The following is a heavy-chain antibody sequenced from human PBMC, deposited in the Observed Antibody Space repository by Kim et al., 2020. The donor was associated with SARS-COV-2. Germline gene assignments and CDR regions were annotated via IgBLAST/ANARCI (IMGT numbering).Heavy chain of an antibody. CDR2: ISGSGDII. J-gene: IGHJ4*02. CDR1: GFTLSSYA. Sequence: GGSLRLSCAASGFTLSSYAMSWVRQAPGKGLEWVSGISGSGDIIKYAGSVKGRFTISRDIYKNTLYLQMNSLRVEDTAVYYCAKSRSGWYYFDYWGQGTLVTVSS. D-gene: IGHD6-19*01. V-gene: IGHV3-23*01. CDR3: AKSRSGWYYFDY.